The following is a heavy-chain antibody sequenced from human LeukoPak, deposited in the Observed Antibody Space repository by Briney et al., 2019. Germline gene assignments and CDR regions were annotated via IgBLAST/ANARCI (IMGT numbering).Heavy chain of an antibody. V-gene: IGHV4-39*01. J-gene: IGHJ4*02. Sequence: SETLSLTCTVSGGSISSSTYYWGWIRQPPGKGLEWIGSIYYSGSTYYNPSLKSRATISVDTSKNQFSLKLSSVTSVDTAVYYCARQSPLLWFGENYYFDYWGQGALVTVSS. CDR2: IYYSGST. D-gene: IGHD3-10*01. CDR1: GGSISSSTYY. CDR3: ARQSPLLWFGENYYFDY.